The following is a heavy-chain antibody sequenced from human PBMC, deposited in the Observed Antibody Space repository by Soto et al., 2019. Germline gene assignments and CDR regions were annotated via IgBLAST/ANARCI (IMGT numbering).Heavy chain of an antibody. CDR3: TRARGAETFDF. V-gene: IGHV1-8*01. Sequence: VASVKVSCKASGNTFSKYDIHWVRQATGHGLEWMGWMNPRSGNTGYAQNFRGRVTMTRNTAMGTAYMELSSLRYEDTAIYYCTRARGAETFDFWGQGSRVTVSS. CDR2: MNPRSGNT. J-gene: IGHJ5*01. CDR1: GNTFSKYD. D-gene: IGHD2-15*01.